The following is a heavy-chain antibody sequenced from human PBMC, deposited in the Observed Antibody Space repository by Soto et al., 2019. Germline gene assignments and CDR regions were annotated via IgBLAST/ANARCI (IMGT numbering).Heavy chain of an antibody. J-gene: IGHJ4*02. CDR1: GGSISSGDYY. V-gene: IGHV4-30-4*01. Sequence: LSLTCTVSGGSISSGDYYWSWIRQPPGKGLEWIGYIYYSGSTYYNPSLKSRVTISVDTSKNQFSLKLSSVTAADTAVYYCARVMTTVTNFDYWGQGTLVTVSS. CDR2: IYYSGST. D-gene: IGHD4-17*01. CDR3: ARVMTTVTNFDY.